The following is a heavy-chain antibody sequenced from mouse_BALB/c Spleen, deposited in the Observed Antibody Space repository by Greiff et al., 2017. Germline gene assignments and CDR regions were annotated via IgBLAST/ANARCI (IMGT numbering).Heavy chain of an antibody. V-gene: IGHV5-6*01. CDR2: ISSGGSYT. Sequence: EVQRVESGGDLVKPGGSLKLSCAASGFTFSSYGMSWVRQTPDKRLEWVATISSGGSYTYYPDSVKGRFTISRDNAKNTLYLQMSSLKSEDTAMYYCARRDSSGYYYFDYWGQGTTLTVSS. CDR1: GFTFSSYG. J-gene: IGHJ2*01. D-gene: IGHD3-2*01. CDR3: ARRDSSGYYYFDY.